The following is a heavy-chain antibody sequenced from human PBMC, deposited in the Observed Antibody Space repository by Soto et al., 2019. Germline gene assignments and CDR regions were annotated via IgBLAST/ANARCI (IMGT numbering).Heavy chain of an antibody. CDR2: IYYSGST. Sequence: LSLTCTVSGGSISSYYWSWIRQPPGKGLEWIGYIYYSGSTNYNPSLKSRVTISVDTSKNQFSLKLSSVTAADTAVYYCARDNIVATIWGDYYYYGMDVRGQGTTVTVSS. J-gene: IGHJ6*02. CDR3: ARDNIVATIWGDYYYYGMDV. V-gene: IGHV4-59*01. D-gene: IGHD5-12*01. CDR1: GGSISSYY.